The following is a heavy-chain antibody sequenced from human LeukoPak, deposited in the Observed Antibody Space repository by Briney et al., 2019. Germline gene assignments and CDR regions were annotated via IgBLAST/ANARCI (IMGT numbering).Heavy chain of an antibody. J-gene: IGHJ5*02. CDR3: ARHGLGIAARLNWFDP. V-gene: IGHV4-39*01. Sequence: SETLSLTCTVSGGSISSSSYYWGWIRQPPGKGLEWIGSIYYSGSTYYNPSLKSRVTISVDTSKNQFSLKLSSVTAADTAVYYCARHGLGIAARLNWFDPWGQGTLVTVSS. D-gene: IGHD6-6*01. CDR2: IYYSGST. CDR1: GGSISSSSYY.